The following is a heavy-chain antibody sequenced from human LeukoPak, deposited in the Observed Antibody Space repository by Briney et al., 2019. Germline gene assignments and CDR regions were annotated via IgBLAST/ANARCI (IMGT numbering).Heavy chain of an antibody. D-gene: IGHD3-16*01. CDR1: GFTFSSYS. CDR2: ITSSSSYI. V-gene: IGHV3-21*01. J-gene: IGHJ5*02. Sequence: PGGSLRLSCAASGFTFSSYSMNWVRQAPGKGPEWVSSITSSSSYIFYADSVKGRFTVSRDDATSSVYLEMNSLRAEDTAVYYCARGGDKRLARNWFDPWGQGTVVTVSS. CDR3: ARGGDKRLARNWFDP.